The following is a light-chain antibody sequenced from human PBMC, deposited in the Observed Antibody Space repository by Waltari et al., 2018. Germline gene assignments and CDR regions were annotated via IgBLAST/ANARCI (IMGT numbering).Light chain of an antibody. CDR1: SSNIGSNY. V-gene: IGLV1-47*01. Sequence: QSVLTQPPSASGTPGQRVTISCSGSSSNIGSNYVYWYQQLPGTAPKHLIDRNNQRPSGVPAGFSGSKSGTSASRAISGLRSEDEADYYCAAWDDSLSGVVFGGGTKLTVL. CDR3: AAWDDSLSGVV. CDR2: RNN. J-gene: IGLJ2*01.